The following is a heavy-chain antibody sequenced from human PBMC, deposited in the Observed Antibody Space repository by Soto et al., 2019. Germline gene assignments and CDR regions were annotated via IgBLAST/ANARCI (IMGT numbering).Heavy chain of an antibody. D-gene: IGHD3-10*01. V-gene: IGHV3-49*04. CDR1: GFAFGFYA. J-gene: IGHJ4*02. CDR2: IRNKPSGETT. Sequence: GGSLRLSCTTSGFAFGFYAMSWVRQAPGKGLEWVAFIRNKPSGETTEYAPSVKGRFSISRDDSKSIAHLQMNSLKTEDTAIYYCATEDFGSGRGAFWGQGILVTVSS. CDR3: ATEDFGSGRGAF.